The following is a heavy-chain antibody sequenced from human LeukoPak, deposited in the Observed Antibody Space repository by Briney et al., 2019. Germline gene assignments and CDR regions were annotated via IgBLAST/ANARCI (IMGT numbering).Heavy chain of an antibody. CDR2: ISSSSNYI. CDR1: GITFSDTW. Sequence: GGSLRLSCAASGITFSDTWMSWVRRAPGKGLEWVSSISSSSNYIYYADSVKGRFTISRDNAKNSLYLQMNSLRAEDTAVYFCAREKNSGGLDYWGQGTLVTVSS. V-gene: IGHV3-21*01. CDR3: AREKNSGGLDY. D-gene: IGHD4-23*01. J-gene: IGHJ4*02.